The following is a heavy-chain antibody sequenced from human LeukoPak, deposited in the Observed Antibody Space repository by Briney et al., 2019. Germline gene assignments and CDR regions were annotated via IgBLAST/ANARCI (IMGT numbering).Heavy chain of an antibody. CDR1: GGSLSSSSYY. CDR3: ARGWDSSSWMLDY. D-gene: IGHD6-13*01. Sequence: SETLSLTCTVSGGSLSSSSYYWSWIRQPPGKGLEWIGYIYYSGSTYYNPSLKSRVTISVDTSKNQFSLKLSSVTAADTAVYYCARGWDSSSWMLDYWGQGTLVTVSS. V-gene: IGHV4-30-4*01. CDR2: IYYSGST. J-gene: IGHJ4*02.